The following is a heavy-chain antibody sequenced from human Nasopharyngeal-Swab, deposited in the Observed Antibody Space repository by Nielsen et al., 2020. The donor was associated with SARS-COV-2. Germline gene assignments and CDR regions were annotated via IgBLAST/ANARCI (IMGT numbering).Heavy chain of an antibody. CDR3: ARGSAYSSSPLFDY. Sequence: PGKGLEWIGSIYYSGSTYYNPSLKSRVTISVDTSKNQFSLKLSSVTAADTAVYYCARGSAYSSSPLFDYWGQGTLVTVSS. D-gene: IGHD6-6*01. CDR2: IYYSGST. J-gene: IGHJ4*02. V-gene: IGHV4-39*07.